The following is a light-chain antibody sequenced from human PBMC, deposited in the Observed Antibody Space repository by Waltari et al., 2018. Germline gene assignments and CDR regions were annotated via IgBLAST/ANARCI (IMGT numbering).Light chain of an antibody. CDR1: ALPKQH. CDR3: QSADSSGTYVV. Sequence: SYELTQPPSVSVSPGQPARITSLGDALPKQHAFWYQQKPGQAPMMVIYKETERPSEIPGRFSGSTSGTTVTLTISGVLAEDEADYYCQSADSSGTYVVFGGGTKLTVV. V-gene: IGLV3-25*03. J-gene: IGLJ2*01. CDR2: KET.